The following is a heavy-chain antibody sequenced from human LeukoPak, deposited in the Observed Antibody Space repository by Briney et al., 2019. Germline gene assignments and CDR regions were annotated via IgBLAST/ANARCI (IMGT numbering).Heavy chain of an antibody. CDR1: SYTFINFG. D-gene: IGHD3-10*01. V-gene: IGHV1-2*02. J-gene: IGHJ4*02. Sequence: ASVKISCKTSSYTFINFGISWVRQAPGQGLEWMGWIDPSTGGTNYAQNFQGRVTMTRDTSTTTVYMELSSLKSDDTAVYHCARGNNYGSGSLFYGWGQGTLVTVSS. CDR2: IDPSTGGT. CDR3: ARGNNYGSGSLFYG.